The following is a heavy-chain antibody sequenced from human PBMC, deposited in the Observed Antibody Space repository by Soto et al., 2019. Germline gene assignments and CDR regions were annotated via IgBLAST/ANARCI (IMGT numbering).Heavy chain of an antibody. V-gene: IGHV3-21*01. CDR3: ARVGYYDFWSGYYEYYYYYMDV. CDR1: GFTFSSYS. Sequence: EVQLVESGGGLVKPGGSLRLSCAASGFTFSSYSMNWVRQAPGKGLEWVSSISSSSSYIYYADSVKGRFTISRDNAKNSLYLQMNSLRAEDTAVYYCARVGYYDFWSGYYEYYYYYMDVWGKGTTVTVSS. D-gene: IGHD3-3*01. J-gene: IGHJ6*03. CDR2: ISSSSSYI.